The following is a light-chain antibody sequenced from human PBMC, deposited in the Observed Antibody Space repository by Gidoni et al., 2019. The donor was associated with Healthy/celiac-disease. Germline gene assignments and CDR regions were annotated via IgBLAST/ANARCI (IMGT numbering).Light chain of an antibody. CDR2: DAS. Sequence: QMTQSPSSLSASVGDRVTITCQASQDISNYLNWYQQKPGKAPKLLIYDASNLETGVPSRFSGSGSGTDFTFTISSLQPEDIATYYCQQYDNLPSWTCGQGTKVEIK. CDR1: QDISNY. J-gene: IGKJ1*01. V-gene: IGKV1-33*01. CDR3: QQYDNLPSWT.